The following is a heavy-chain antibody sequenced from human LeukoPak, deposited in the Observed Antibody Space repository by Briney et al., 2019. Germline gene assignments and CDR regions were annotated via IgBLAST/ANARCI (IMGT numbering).Heavy chain of an antibody. CDR2: ISYSGSLT. CDR1: GFTFSSFG. J-gene: IGHJ6*02. V-gene: IGHV3-48*02. CDR3: AKVIRGGYGMDV. Sequence: GGSLRLSCAASGFTFSSFGMNWVRQAPGKGLEWVSYISYSGSLTDHADSVKGRFTISRDNAKNSLYPQLNSLRDEDTAVYFCAKVIRGGYGMDVWGQGTTVTVSS. D-gene: IGHD3-10*01.